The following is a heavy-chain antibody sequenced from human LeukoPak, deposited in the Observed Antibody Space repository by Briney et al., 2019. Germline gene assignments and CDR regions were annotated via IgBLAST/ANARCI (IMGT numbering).Heavy chain of an antibody. V-gene: IGHV4-34*01. CDR1: GGSFTDYF. J-gene: IGHJ6*02. D-gene: IGHD3-22*01. CDR2: INDYTGDT. CDR3: ARGRIAKIVVVHSFSYGMDV. Sequence: SETLSLTCTVYGGSFTDYFWTWIRHSPGKGLEWIGEINDYTGDTNYNPSLNSRVSISLEKSKNQFSLELRSVTAADTAVYYCARGRIAKIVVVHSFSYGMDVWGQGTTITVSS.